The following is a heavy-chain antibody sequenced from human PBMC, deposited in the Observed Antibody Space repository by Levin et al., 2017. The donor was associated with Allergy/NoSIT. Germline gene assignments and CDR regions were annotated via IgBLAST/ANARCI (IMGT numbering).Heavy chain of an antibody. V-gene: IGHV3-30*18. D-gene: IGHD6-19*01. CDR3: AKDVYGSGWYPLGNDAFEM. CDR1: GFTFCSYG. CDR2: ISSDGRKK. J-gene: IGHJ3*02. Sequence: LSLTCAASGFTFCSYGMHWVRQAPGKGLEWVAVISSDGRKKFYADSVKGRFTISRDNSKNTLDLQMNSLRAEDTAVYYCAKDVYGSGWYPLGNDAFEMWGQGTKVSVSS.